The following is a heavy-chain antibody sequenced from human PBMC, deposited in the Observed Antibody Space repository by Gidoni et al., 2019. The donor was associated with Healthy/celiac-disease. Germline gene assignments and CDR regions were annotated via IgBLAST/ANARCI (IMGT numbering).Heavy chain of an antibody. CDR3: ARTRGNWYFDL. D-gene: IGHD1-26*01. J-gene: IGHJ2*01. CDR1: GFTFRSYW. V-gene: IGHV3-74*01. Sequence: EVQLVESGGGLVQPGGSLILPCAASGFTFRSYWMHWVRQAPGKGLVWVSRINSDGSSTSYADSVKGRFTISRDNAKNTLYLQMNSLRAEDTAVYYCARTRGNWYFDLWGRGTLVTVSS. CDR2: INSDGSST.